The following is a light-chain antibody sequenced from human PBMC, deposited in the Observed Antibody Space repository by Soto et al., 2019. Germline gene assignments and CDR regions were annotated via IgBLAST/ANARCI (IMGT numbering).Light chain of an antibody. V-gene: IGKV2-30*01. Sequence: DVVMTQSPLSLPVTLGQPASISCRSSQSLVYSDGNTYLNWFQQRPGQSPRRLIYKVSTRDSGVPDRFGGSGSGTDFTLKISRVEAEDVGVYYCMHGTHWPLTFGQGTRLEIK. CDR1: QSLVYSDGNTY. J-gene: IGKJ5*01. CDR2: KVS. CDR3: MHGTHWPLT.